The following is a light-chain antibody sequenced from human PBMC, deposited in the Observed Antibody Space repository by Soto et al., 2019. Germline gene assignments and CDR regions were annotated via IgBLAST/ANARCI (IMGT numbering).Light chain of an antibody. CDR1: SGHNSYI. J-gene: IGLJ1*01. CDR2: LEGSGSY. V-gene: IGLV4-60*03. CDR3: ETWDSNTHV. Sequence: QSVLTQSSSASASLGSSVRLTCTLSSGHNSYIIAWHQQQPGKAPRYLMKLEGSGSYNKGSGVPDRFSGSSSGADRYLTISNLQSEDEADYYCETWDSNTHVFGTGTKVTVL.